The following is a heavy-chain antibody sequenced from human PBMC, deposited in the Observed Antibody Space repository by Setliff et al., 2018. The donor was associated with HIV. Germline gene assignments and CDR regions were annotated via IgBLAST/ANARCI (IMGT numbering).Heavy chain of an antibody. V-gene: IGHV1-69*02. D-gene: IGHD3-22*01. CDR3: ARCYYDSSGPTDAFDI. CDR1: GGTFSSYT. J-gene: IGHJ3*02. CDR2: SIPILGIG. Sequence: SVKVSCKASGGTFSSYTINWVRQAPGQGLEWMGRSIPILGIGNDEQAQKFQGRLTMTRDTSRSTVYMELSSLRSEDTAVYYCARCYYDSSGPTDAFDIWGQGTVVTVSS.